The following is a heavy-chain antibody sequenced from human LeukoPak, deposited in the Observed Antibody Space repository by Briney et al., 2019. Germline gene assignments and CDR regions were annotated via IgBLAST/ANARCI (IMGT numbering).Heavy chain of an antibody. Sequence: SESLSLTCTVSGGSISSSDYYWGWIRQPPGKGLEWIGNIYYSGSTNYNPSLKSRVTISVDTSKNQFSLKLSSVTAADTAVYYCASGTLCSGGSCYPRWLDYWGQGTLVTVSS. CDR2: IYYSGST. D-gene: IGHD2-15*01. CDR3: ASGTLCSGGSCYPRWLDY. J-gene: IGHJ4*02. CDR1: GGSISSSDYY. V-gene: IGHV4-39*07.